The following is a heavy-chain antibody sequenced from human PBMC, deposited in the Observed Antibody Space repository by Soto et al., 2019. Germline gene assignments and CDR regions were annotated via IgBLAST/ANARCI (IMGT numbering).Heavy chain of an antibody. D-gene: IGHD5-12*01. Sequence: EVQLLESGGGLVQPGGSLGLSCAASGFTFSSYAMSWVRQAPGKGLEWVSTISGRGLTTYLADSVKGRFTISRDTSKSTLHLQMNSLRAEDTAVYYCAKEGATSLYYFDYWGQGTLVSVSS. CDR3: AKEGATSLYYFDY. CDR2: ISGRGLTT. V-gene: IGHV3-23*01. CDR1: GFTFSSYA. J-gene: IGHJ4*02.